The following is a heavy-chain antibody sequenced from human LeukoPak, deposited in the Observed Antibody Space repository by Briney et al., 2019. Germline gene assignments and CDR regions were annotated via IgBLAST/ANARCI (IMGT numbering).Heavy chain of an antibody. CDR1: GSSINSAGHY. CDR2: ISYNGSP. J-gene: IGHJ4*02. V-gene: IGHV4-31*03. CDR3: ARYYCRGDRCPAADY. D-gene: IGHD2-21*02. Sequence: SQTLSLTCSVSGSSINSAGHYWPWVPHPPETGLEWIVYISYNGSPYYNPSLRSRLAISLDMSKTQFSLRLSSVTAADTAVYYGARYYCRGDRCPAADYWAQGTLITVST.